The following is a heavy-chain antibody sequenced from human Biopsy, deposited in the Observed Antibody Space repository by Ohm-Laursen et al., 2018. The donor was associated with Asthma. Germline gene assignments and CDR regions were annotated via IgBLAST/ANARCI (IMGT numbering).Heavy chain of an antibody. Sequence: TLSRTCTGSGFSLSSGPYYWSWVRQHPGRGLDCIGYINDSGSTFYSTSLESRVTVSVDTSKNQFSLKLSSVTAADTSVYYCARDLSGYCTSSACYGFDSWGQGTLVTVSS. V-gene: IGHV4-31*03. CDR3: ARDLSGYCTSSACYGFDS. CDR2: INDSGST. D-gene: IGHD2-8*01. J-gene: IGHJ5*01. CDR1: GFSLSSGPYY.